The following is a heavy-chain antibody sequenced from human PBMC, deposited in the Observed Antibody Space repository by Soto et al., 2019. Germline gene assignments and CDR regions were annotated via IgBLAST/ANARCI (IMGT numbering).Heavy chain of an antibody. V-gene: IGHV2-5*01. D-gene: IGHD6-19*01. CDR3: ARADSSGWAWYFDY. Sequence: QITLKESGPTLVKPTQTLTLTCTFSGFSLSTSGVGVGWIRQPPGKALEWLALIYWNDDKRYSPSLKSRLTITKDTSKNQVVLTMTNMDPVDTATYYCARADSSGWAWYFDYWGQGTLVTVSS. CDR2: IYWNDDK. J-gene: IGHJ4*02. CDR1: GFSLSTSGVG.